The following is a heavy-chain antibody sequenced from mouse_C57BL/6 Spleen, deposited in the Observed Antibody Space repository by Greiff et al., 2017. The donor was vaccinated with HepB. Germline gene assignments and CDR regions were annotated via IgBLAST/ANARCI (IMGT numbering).Heavy chain of an antibody. Sequence: QVQLQQPGAELVKPGASVKLSCKASGYTFTSYWMHWVKQRPGQGLEWIGMIHPNSGSTNYNEKLKSKATLTVDKSSSTAYMQLSSLTSEDSAVYYCAICYCGSSLGWYFDVWGTGTTVTVSS. V-gene: IGHV1-64*01. CDR3: AICYCGSSLGWYFDV. J-gene: IGHJ1*03. CDR2: IHPNSGST. D-gene: IGHD1-1*01. CDR1: GYTFTSYW.